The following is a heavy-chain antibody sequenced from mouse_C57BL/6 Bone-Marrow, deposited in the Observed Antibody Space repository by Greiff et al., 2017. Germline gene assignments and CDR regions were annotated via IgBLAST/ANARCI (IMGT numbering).Heavy chain of an antibody. CDR3: AKGAYGPYYYAMDY. V-gene: IGHV2-5*01. CDR2: IWRGGST. D-gene: IGHD1-2*01. CDR1: GFSLTSYG. J-gene: IGHJ4*01. Sequence: QVQLKESGPGLVQPSQSLSITCTVSGFSLTSYGVHWVRQSPGKGLEWLGVIWRGGSTDYNAAFMSRLSITKDNSKSQVFFKMNSLQADDTAIYYCAKGAYGPYYYAMDYWGQGTSVTVSS.